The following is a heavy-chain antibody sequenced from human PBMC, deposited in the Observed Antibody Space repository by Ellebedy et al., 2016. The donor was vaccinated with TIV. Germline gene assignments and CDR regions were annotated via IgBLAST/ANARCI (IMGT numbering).Heavy chain of an antibody. D-gene: IGHD2-15*01. CDR3: ARDRHCVADRCYSV. CDR1: GLTVSNNY. CDR2: IYSGGDT. V-gene: IGHV3-53*01. Sequence: PGGSLRLSCAASGLTVSNNYMRWIRQAPGKGLEWVALIYSGGDTYYSDSVKGRFTISRDSSKNTLYLQMTNLRVEDTAVYYCARDRHCVADRCYSVWGQGTLVTVSS. J-gene: IGHJ4*02.